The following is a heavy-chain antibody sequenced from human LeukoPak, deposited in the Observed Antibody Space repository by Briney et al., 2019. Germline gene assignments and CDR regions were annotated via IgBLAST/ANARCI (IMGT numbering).Heavy chain of an antibody. Sequence: PSETLSLTCTVSGGSISSNSYYWGWIRQPPGKGLKWIVSIYSSGSTYYNPSLKSRVIIMIDTPKNHFSLTLSSVTAADTAVYYCARSDGYGLVGIWGQGTMVTVSS. D-gene: IGHD5-18*01. CDR1: GGSISSNSYY. J-gene: IGHJ3*02. V-gene: IGHV4-39*07. CDR3: ARSDGYGLVGI. CDR2: IYSSGST.